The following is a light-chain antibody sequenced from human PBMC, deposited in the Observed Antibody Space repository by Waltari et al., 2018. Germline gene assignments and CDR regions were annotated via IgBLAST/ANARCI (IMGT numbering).Light chain of an antibody. CDR2: GAS. V-gene: IGKV3-15*01. CDR1: QSVSSK. Sequence: EIVMTQSPATLSVSPGERATLSCRASQSVSSKLAWYQQKPGQAPRLLIYGASTRATGIPARFSCSGSGTEFTLTISSLQSEDFAVYYCQQSDNWPYTFGQGTKLEIK. CDR3: QQSDNWPYT. J-gene: IGKJ2*01.